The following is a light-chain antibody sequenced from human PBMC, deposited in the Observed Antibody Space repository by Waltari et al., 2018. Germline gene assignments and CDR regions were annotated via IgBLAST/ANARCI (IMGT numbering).Light chain of an antibody. CDR3: RVWDTNGDHPV. Sequence: SYILTQAPSESVATGQTATITRGGNNIGGKSVHWFPQRPGQAPALILYDNSDRRSGIPGRFSGSNSGDTATLTISSVEVGDEADYFCRVWDTNGDHPVFGGGTKLTVL. CDR1: NIGGKS. CDR2: DNS. V-gene: IGLV3-21*02. J-gene: IGLJ2*01.